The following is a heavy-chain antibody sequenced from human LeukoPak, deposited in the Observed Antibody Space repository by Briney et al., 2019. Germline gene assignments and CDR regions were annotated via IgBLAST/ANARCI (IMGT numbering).Heavy chain of an antibody. V-gene: IGHV1-8*01. D-gene: IGHD6-19*01. CDR3: ARDHSGWLISYFDY. CDR1: GYTFTSYD. J-gene: IGHJ4*02. CDR2: MNPNSGNT. Sequence: GASVKVSCKASGYTFTSYDINWVRQATGQGLEWMGWMNPNSGNTGYAQKLQGRVTMTTDTSTSTAYMELRSLRSDDTAVYYCARDHSGWLISYFDYWGQGTLVTVSS.